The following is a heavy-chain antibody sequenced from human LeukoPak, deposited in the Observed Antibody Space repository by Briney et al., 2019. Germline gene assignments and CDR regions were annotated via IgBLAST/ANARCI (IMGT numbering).Heavy chain of an antibody. CDR2: INAGNGNT. J-gene: IGHJ1*01. Sequence: GASVKVSCKASGYTFTSYAMHWVRQAPGQRLEWMGWINAGNGNTKYSQKFQGRVTITRDTSASTAYMELSSLRSEDTAVYYCARDSLPTYYYGSGSYYGYFQHWGQSTLVTVSS. V-gene: IGHV1-3*01. D-gene: IGHD3-10*01. CDR1: GYTFTSYA. CDR3: ARDSLPTYYYGSGSYYGYFQH.